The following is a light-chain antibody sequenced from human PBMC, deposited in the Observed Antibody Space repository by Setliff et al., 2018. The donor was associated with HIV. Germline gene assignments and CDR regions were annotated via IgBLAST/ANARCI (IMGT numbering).Light chain of an antibody. V-gene: IGLV2-8*01. CDR3: SSYAGTNNPYV. J-gene: IGLJ1*01. CDR1: SSDVGGYNY. CDR2: EVN. Sequence: QSALTQPPSASGSPGQSVTISCTGTSSDVGGYNYVSWYQHHPGRPSKLLIYEVNQRPSGVPDRFSGSKSGNTASLTVSGLQTEDEADYYCSSYAGTNNPYVFGTGTKVTVL.